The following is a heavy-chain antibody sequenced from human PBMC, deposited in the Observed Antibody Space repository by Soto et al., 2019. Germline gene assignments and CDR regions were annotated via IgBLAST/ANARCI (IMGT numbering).Heavy chain of an antibody. J-gene: IGHJ6*02. CDR3: ARGSVAAAGTYYYYGMDV. CDR1: GYTFTGYY. D-gene: IGHD6-13*01. CDR2: INPNSGGT. Sequence: ASVKVSCKASGYTFTGYYMHWVRQAPGQGLEWMGWINPNSGGTNYAQKFQGWVTMTRDTSISTAYMELSRLRSDDTAVYYCARGSVAAAGTYYYYGMDVWGQGTTVTV. V-gene: IGHV1-2*04.